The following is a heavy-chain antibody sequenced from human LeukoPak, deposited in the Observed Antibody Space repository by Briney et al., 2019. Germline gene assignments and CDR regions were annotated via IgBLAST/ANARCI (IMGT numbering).Heavy chain of an antibody. J-gene: IGHJ4*02. Sequence: SETLSLTCTVSGGSISSSSYYWGWIRQPPGKGLEWIGSIYYSGSTYYNPSLKSRVTISVDTSKNQFSLKLSSVTAADTAVYYCARALWFGRRLDYWGQGTLVTVSS. CDR2: IYYSGST. CDR1: GGSISSSSYY. D-gene: IGHD3-10*01. CDR3: ARALWFGRRLDY. V-gene: IGHV4-39*01.